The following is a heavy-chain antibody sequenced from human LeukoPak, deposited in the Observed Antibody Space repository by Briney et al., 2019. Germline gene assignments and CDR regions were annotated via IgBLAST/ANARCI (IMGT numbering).Heavy chain of an antibody. Sequence: GGSLRLSCAASGFTFSDHYMDWVRQAPGKGLEWVGRTRNKANSYTTEYAASVKGRFTISRDDSKNSLYLQMNSLKTEDTAVYYCARGEMGANYYYYGMDVWGQGTTVTVSS. CDR2: TRNKANSYTT. CDR3: ARGEMGANYYYYGMDV. V-gene: IGHV3-72*01. CDR1: GFTFSDHY. J-gene: IGHJ6*02. D-gene: IGHD1-26*01.